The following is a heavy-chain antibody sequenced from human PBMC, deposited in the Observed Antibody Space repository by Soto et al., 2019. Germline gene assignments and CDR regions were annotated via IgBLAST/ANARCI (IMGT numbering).Heavy chain of an antibody. D-gene: IGHD3-3*01. V-gene: IGHV3-23*01. J-gene: IGHJ6*02. CDR1: GFTFSTYA. CDR3: AKNGDFWSWGMDV. Sequence: PGGSLRLSCADSGFTFSTYAMTWVRQAPGKGLEWVSMISSSGDGTYYEDSVKGRFTISRDNSRNTLNLQMNSLRAEDTAVYYCAKNGDFWSWGMDVWGQGTTVTVSS. CDR2: ISSSGDGT.